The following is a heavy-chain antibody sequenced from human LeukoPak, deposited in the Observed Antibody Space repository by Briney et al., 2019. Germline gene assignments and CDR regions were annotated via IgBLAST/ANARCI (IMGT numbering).Heavy chain of an antibody. CDR2: IYYSGST. CDR1: GGSISSSSYY. V-gene: IGHV4-39*01. D-gene: IGHD4-17*01. J-gene: IGHJ4*02. CDR3: ARIYGDYDVPLFPHY. Sequence: PSETLSLTCTVSGGSISSSSYYWGWIRQPPGKGLEWIGSIYYSGSTYYNPSLKSRVTISVDTSKNQFSLKLSSVTAADTAVYYCARIYGDYDVPLFPHYWGQGTLVTVSS.